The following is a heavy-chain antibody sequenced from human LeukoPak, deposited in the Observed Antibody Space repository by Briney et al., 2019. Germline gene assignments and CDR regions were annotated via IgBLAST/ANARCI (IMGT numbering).Heavy chain of an antibody. J-gene: IGHJ4*02. Sequence: GGSLRLSCAASGFTFSSYWTNWVRQAPGKGLEWVANINLDGSEKFYVDSVKGRFTISRDNAMNSLYLQMNSLRAEDTAVYYCASAPRYSSGWYVNYWGQGTLVTVSS. V-gene: IGHV3-7*01. CDR1: GFTFSSYW. CDR3: ASAPRYSSGWYVNY. CDR2: INLDGSEK. D-gene: IGHD6-19*01.